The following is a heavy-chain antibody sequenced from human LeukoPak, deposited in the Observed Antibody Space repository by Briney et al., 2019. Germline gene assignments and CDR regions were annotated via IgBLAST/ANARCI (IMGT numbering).Heavy chain of an antibody. Sequence: GGSLRLSCAASGFTFSHYGMHWVRQAPGKGLEWVSSISGSSSYIYYADSVKGRFTISRDNAKNSLYLQVNSLRAEDTAVYFCARGISNVAGRENFDNWGQGTLVTVSS. CDR1: GFTFSHYG. CDR2: ISGSSSYI. J-gene: IGHJ4*02. V-gene: IGHV3-21*01. D-gene: IGHD6-19*01. CDR3: ARGISNVAGRENFDN.